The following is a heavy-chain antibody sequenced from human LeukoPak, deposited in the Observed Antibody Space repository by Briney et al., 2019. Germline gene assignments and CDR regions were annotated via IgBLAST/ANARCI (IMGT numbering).Heavy chain of an antibody. D-gene: IGHD7-27*01. CDR1: GFAFSSYA. Sequence: GGSLRLSCAGSGFAFSSYAMSWVRQAPGKGLEWVSAITSSGGSTYYADSVKGRFTISRDNSKNTLYLQMNSLRAEDTAVYYCAKVTNWDFLFPRYYFDYWGQGTLVTVSS. V-gene: IGHV3-23*01. CDR3: AKVTNWDFLFPRYYFDY. J-gene: IGHJ4*02. CDR2: ITSSGGST.